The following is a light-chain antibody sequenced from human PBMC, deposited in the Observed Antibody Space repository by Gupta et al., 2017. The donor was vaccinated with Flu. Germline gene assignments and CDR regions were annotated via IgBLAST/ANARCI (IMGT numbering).Light chain of an antibody. Sequence: DIVLTQSPDSLAVSLGERATINCKSSQSILYGSNNYNSLTWYQQKPGQPPKVLISWAATREPGVPDRFNGSGSETDFTLTISSLQAEDVAVYDCQQYHSIPYSCGQETKLEIK. J-gene: IGKJ2*03. V-gene: IGKV4-1*01. CDR3: QQYHSIPYS. CDR1: QSILYGSNNYNS. CDR2: WAA.